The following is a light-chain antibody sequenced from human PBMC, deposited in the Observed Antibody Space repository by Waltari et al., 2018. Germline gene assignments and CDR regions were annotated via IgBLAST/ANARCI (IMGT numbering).Light chain of an antibody. V-gene: IGLV2-14*01. Sequence: QSALTQPASVSRSPGQSITTSCTVTSSDVGGYNYVSWYQQHPGKAPKLMIYDVSKRPSGVSNRFSGSKAGNTASLTIAGLQAEDEADYYCSSDTSSSTPVVFGGGTKLTVL. CDR2: DVS. CDR1: SSDVGGYNY. J-gene: IGLJ2*01. CDR3: SSDTSSSTPVV.